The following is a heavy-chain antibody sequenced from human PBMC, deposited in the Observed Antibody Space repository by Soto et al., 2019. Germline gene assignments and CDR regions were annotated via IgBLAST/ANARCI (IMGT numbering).Heavy chain of an antibody. D-gene: IGHD4-17*01. Sequence: EVQLVESGGDLVQPGGSLRLSCAAPGFTFSSYSMNWVRQAPGKGLEWVSYISSSSSTVYYADSVKGRFTISRHNAKNSLYLQMNSLRDEDTAVYYCARDGDYGDEYGMDVWGQGTTVTVSS. CDR1: GFTFSSYS. J-gene: IGHJ6*02. CDR3: ARDGDYGDEYGMDV. V-gene: IGHV3-48*02. CDR2: ISSSSSTV.